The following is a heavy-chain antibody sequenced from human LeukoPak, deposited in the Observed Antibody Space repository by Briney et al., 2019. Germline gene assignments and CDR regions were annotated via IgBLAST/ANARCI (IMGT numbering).Heavy chain of an antibody. Sequence: GGSLRLSCVASGFPFNSYSMTWVRQAPGTGLEWVSSISSSSTYIYYADSMKGRFTISRDNAKNSLYLQMTSLRVEDTAVYYCARARYTSASFYLYYFDYWGQGTLVTVSS. CDR2: ISSSSTYI. CDR1: GFPFNSYS. V-gene: IGHV3-21*01. J-gene: IGHJ4*02. D-gene: IGHD6-19*01. CDR3: ARARYTSASFYLYYFDY.